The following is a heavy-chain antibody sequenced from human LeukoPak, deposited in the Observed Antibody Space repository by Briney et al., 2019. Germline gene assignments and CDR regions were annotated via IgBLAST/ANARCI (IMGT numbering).Heavy chain of an antibody. Sequence: PSETLSLTSAVYGGSFSGYYWSWIRQPPGKGLEWIGEINHSGSTNYNPSLKSRVTISVDTSKNQFSLKLSSVTAADTAVYYCARGGGGITYDYWDQGTLVTVSS. D-gene: IGHD1-14*01. CDR1: GGSFSGYY. CDR3: ARGGGGITYDY. CDR2: INHSGST. J-gene: IGHJ4*02. V-gene: IGHV4-34*01.